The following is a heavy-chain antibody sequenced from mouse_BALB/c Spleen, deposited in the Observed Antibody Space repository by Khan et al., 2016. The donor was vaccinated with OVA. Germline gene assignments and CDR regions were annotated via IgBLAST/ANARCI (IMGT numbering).Heavy chain of an antibody. V-gene: IGHV1-4*01. CDR3: VRDGDYYRNDGWFAY. CDR2: INPSNGYT. D-gene: IGHD2-14*01. J-gene: IGHJ3*01. Sequence: VQLQESGAELARPGASVKMSCKASGYTFTSYTIHWIKLRPGQGLEWIGYINPSNGYTNYNQKFKDKATLTADKSSTTVYMQLSSLTSADSVVYNCVRDGDYYRNDGWFAYWGQGTLVTVSA. CDR1: GYTFTSYT.